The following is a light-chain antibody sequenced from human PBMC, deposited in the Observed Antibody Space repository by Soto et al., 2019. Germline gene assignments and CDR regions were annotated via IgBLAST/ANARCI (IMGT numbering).Light chain of an antibody. CDR1: SRVVGGYNF. Sequence: QSVLTQPASVSGSPGQSITISCTGNSRVVGGYNFVCWFQKHPGKAPKLMIYDVSNRPSGVSNRFSGSKSGNTASLTISGLQAEDEADYYCTSYTSSRTLEFGGGTKVTVL. V-gene: IGLV2-14*01. CDR2: DVS. J-gene: IGLJ2*01. CDR3: TSYTSSRTLE.